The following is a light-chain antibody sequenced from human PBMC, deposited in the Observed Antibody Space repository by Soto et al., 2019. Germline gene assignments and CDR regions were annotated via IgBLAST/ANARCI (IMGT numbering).Light chain of an antibody. Sequence: IQMTQYPSSLSASVGDRFTITCMASQGISNYLAWYQQKPGKVPKLLIYAASTLQSGVPSRFSGSGSGTDFTLTISSLQPEDVATYYCQTYNSAPRTVGPGTQVDIK. J-gene: IGKJ1*01. CDR1: QGISNY. CDR3: QTYNSAPRT. V-gene: IGKV1-27*01. CDR2: AAS.